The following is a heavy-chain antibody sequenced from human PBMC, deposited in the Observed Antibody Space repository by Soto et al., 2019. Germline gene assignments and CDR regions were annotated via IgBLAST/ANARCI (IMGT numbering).Heavy chain of an antibody. CDR1: GFTFSSYA. CDR3: ARQYSSGEFDP. V-gene: IGHV3-30-3*01. CDR2: ISYDGSNK. Sequence: QVQLVESGGGVVQPGRSLRLSCAASGFTFSSYAMHWVRQAPGKGLEWVAVISYDGSNKYYADSVKGRFTISRDNSKKTLYLQMNSLRAEDTAVYYCARQYSSGEFDPWGQGTLVTVSS. J-gene: IGHJ5*02. D-gene: IGHD6-25*01.